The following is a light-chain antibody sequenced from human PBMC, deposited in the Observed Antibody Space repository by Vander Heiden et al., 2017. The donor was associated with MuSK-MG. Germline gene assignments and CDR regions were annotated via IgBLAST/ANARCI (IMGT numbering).Light chain of an antibody. CDR1: QSISNY. J-gene: IGKJ2*01. V-gene: IGKV1-39*01. Sequence: DIQMTQSPSSLSASVGDRVTITCRSSQSISNYLNWYQQKPGKVPNLLIYAASSLQSGVPSRFSDSGSGTDFTLTISKLQPEDFATYYCHQSDSTPGAFGQGTKLEIK. CDR3: HQSDSTPGA. CDR2: AAS.